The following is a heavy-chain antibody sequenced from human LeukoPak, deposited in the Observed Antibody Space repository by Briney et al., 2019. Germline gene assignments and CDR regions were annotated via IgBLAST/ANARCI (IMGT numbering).Heavy chain of an antibody. D-gene: IGHD3-3*01. CDR2: AHNSGST. Sequence: SETLSLTCTVSGGSISSGAYYWSWIRQHPGKGLEWIGYAHNSGSTYYNPSLKSRISISVDTSKNQFSLKLSSVTAADTAVYYCARDRYDSYPMDAWGQGTTVTVSS. CDR1: GGSISSGAYY. J-gene: IGHJ6*02. V-gene: IGHV4-31*03. CDR3: ARDRYDSYPMDA.